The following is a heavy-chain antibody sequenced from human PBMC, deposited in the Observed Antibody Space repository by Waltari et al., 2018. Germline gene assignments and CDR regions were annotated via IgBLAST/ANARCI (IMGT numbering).Heavy chain of an antibody. CDR3: ARGSAFDI. CDR1: GGSFRGYS. CDR2: INHSGST. V-gene: IGHV4-34*01. Sequence: QVQLQQWGAGLLKPSETLSLTCAVYGGSFRGYSWSWIRQPPGKGLEWIGEINHSGSTNYNPSLKSRVTISVDTSKNQFSLKLSSVTAADTAVYYCARGSAFDIWGQGTMVTVSS. J-gene: IGHJ3*02.